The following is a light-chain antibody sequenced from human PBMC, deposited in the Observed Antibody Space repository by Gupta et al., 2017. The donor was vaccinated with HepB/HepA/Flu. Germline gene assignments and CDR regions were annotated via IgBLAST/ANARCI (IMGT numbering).Light chain of an antibody. V-gene: IGLV3-25*03. CDR3: QSADSSGTHYV. CDR2: KDS. CDR1: ALAKQN. Sequence: SHELTQPLSVSVSPGQTDRITCTGDALAKQNAYWYQQKPGQAPVVIIYKDSGRPSGIPERFSGSSSGTTVTLTISAVQVEDEADYYCQSADSSGTHYVFGTGTTVTVL. J-gene: IGLJ1*01.